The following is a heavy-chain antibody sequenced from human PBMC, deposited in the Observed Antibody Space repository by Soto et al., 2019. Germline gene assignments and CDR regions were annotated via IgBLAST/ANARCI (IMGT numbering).Heavy chain of an antibody. CDR2: ISGSGGST. CDR1: GFTFSSYA. CDR3: AKDLSSRSYYGMDV. J-gene: IGHJ6*02. Sequence: GGSLRLSCAASGFTFSSYAMSGVRQAPGKGLGWVSAISGSGGSTYYADSVKGRFTISRDNSKNTLYLQMNSLRAEDTAVYYCAKDLSSRSYYGMDVWGQATTVTVSS. V-gene: IGHV3-23*01.